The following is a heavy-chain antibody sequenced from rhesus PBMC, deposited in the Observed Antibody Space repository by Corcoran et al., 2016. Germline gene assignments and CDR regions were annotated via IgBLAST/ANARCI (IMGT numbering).Heavy chain of an antibody. CDR2: INPQNGNT. CDR1: GYSFTDYY. J-gene: IGHJ4*01. V-gene: IGHV1S2*01. Sequence: QVQLVQSGAEVKKPGSSVKVSCKASGYSFTDYYMHWVRQAPRQGLGWMGWINPQNGNTKYAQKFQGRVTMTRDKSTSTAYMELSSLRSEDTAVYYCASSNYRVANWGQGVLVTVSS. CDR3: ASSNYRVAN. D-gene: IGHD1-44*01.